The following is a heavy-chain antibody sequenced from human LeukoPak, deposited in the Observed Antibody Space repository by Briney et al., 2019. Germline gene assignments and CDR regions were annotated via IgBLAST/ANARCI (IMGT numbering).Heavy chain of an antibody. CDR3: TGVTWFGY. V-gene: IGHV3-15*01. D-gene: IGHD3-10*01. J-gene: IGHJ4*02. CDR2: IKSKTDGGTS. Sequence: GGSLRLSCVASGFTHSNAWMSWVRQAPGKGLEWVGLIKSKTDGGTSDYAAPVKGRFTISRDDSKNTLYLQMDSLKTEDTAVYYCTGVTWFGYWGQGTLVTVSS. CDR1: GFTHSNAW.